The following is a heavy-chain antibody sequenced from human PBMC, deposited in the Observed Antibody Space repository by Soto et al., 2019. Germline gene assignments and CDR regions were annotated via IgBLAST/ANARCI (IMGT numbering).Heavy chain of an antibody. V-gene: IGHV4-31*03. CDR3: AREDGGYCSSTSCRKWGYYYYYGMDV. D-gene: IGHD2-2*01. CDR2: IYYSGST. Sequence: SETLSLTCTVSGGSISSGGYYWSWIRQHPGKGLEWIGYIYYSGSTYYNPSLKSRVTISVDTSKNQFSLKLSSVTAADTAVYYCAREDGGYCSSTSCRKWGYYYYYGMDVWGQGTTVTVSS. J-gene: IGHJ6*02. CDR1: GGSISSGGYY.